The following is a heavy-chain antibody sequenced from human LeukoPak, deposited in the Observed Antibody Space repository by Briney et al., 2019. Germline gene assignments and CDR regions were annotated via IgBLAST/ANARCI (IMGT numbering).Heavy chain of an antibody. V-gene: IGHV4-59*11. J-gene: IGHJ6*03. CDR2: VYYSGTT. Sequence: SETLSLTCTVSGGSISSHYWSWIRQPPGKGLEFIGYVYYSGTTNFNPSLKSRVTISVDTSKNQFSLKLYSVTAADTAVYFCARADSANYYDSGRYFNYSYMDVWGRGTTVTVSS. CDR1: GGSISSHY. D-gene: IGHD3-10*01. CDR3: ARADSANYYDSGRYFNYSYMDV.